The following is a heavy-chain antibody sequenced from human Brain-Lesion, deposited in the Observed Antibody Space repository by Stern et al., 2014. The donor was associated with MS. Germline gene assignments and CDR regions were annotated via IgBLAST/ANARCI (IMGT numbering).Heavy chain of an antibody. CDR3: ARGRDYFGP. V-gene: IGHV3-7*01. Sequence: VHLVESGGGFAQPGGSRRLSWAASGLSFSDYWMSWVPQAPGKGLELVAYIKQDGSEKYYLDSVKGRFTISRDNTKNSLSLQMNSLRAEDTAFYYCARGRDYFGPWGQGTLVTVSS. J-gene: IGHJ4*02. CDR2: IKQDGSEK. CDR1: GLSFSDYW.